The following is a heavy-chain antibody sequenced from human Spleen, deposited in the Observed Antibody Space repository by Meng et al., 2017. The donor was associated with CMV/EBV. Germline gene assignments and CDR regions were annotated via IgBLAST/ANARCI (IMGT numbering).Heavy chain of an antibody. D-gene: IGHD6-6*01. CDR2: ISSSSSFI. J-gene: IGHJ4*02. CDR3: AREDQSIAPRPDY. Sequence: GGSLRLSCAASGFTFSSYNINWVRQAPGKGLEWVSSISSSSSFIYYADSVKGRFTISRDNAKNSLYLQMNSLRAEDTAVYYCAREDQSIAPRPDYWGQGTLVTVSS. CDR1: GFTFSSYN. V-gene: IGHV3-21*01.